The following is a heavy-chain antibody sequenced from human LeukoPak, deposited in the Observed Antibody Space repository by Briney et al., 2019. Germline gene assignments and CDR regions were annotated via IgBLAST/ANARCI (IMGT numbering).Heavy chain of an antibody. J-gene: IGHJ4*02. CDR3: ARVDIDCSSTSCLYYFDY. CDR2: ISAYNGNT. CDR1: GGTFSSYA. Sequence: EASVKVSCKASGGTFSSYAISWVRQAPGQGLEWMGWISAYNGNTNYAQKLQGRVTMTTDTSTSTAYMELRSLRSDDTAVYYCARVDIDCSSTSCLYYFDYWGQGTLVTVSS. D-gene: IGHD2-2*01. V-gene: IGHV1-18*01.